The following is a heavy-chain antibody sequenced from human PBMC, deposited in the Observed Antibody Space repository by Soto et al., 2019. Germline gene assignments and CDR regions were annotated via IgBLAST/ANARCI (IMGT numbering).Heavy chain of an antibody. Sequence: LRLSCAASGFTFRDYGMHWVRQAPGKGLEGVAVILYGGTTEYYADSVRGRFTISRDNSKATLFLQLSSQRPDDTALYYCARGGTYGLDVWGQGTAVTVSS. CDR1: GFTFRDYG. CDR3: ARGGTYGLDV. J-gene: IGHJ6*02. D-gene: IGHD5-12*01. CDR2: ILYGGTTE. V-gene: IGHV3-30*03.